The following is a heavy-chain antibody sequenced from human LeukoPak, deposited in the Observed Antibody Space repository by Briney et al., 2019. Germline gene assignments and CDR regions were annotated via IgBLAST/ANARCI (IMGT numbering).Heavy chain of an antibody. Sequence: GRSLRLSCAASGFTFSDYYMSWIRQAPGKGLEWVSYISSSGSTIYYADSVKGRFTISRDNAKNSLYLQMNSLRAEDTAVYYCARDSRVTYYDFWSGYLNWFDPWGQGTLVTVSS. V-gene: IGHV3-11*04. CDR3: ARDSRVTYYDFWSGYLNWFDP. D-gene: IGHD3-3*01. J-gene: IGHJ5*02. CDR1: GFTFSDYY. CDR2: ISSSGSTI.